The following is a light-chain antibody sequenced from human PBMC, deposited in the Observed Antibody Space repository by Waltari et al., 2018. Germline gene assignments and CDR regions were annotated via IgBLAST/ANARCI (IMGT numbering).Light chain of an antibody. Sequence: DIQMTQSPSSLSASVGDTGTITCRASQTISGYLNWYQQKPGKAPKLLMYAASSLQSGVPSRFSGSGSGTDFTLTISSLQPEDFATYYCQQSYSTPRTFGQGTKVEIK. CDR2: AAS. CDR1: QTISGY. J-gene: IGKJ1*01. CDR3: QQSYSTPRT. V-gene: IGKV1-39*01.